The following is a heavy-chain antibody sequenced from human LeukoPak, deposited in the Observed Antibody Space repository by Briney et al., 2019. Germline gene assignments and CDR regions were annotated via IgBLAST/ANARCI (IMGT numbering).Heavy chain of an antibody. D-gene: IGHD6-13*01. V-gene: IGHV3-49*04. J-gene: IGHJ6*02. CDR2: IRSETYGGTT. Sequence: GGSLRLSCTASGFTFGDYGLSWDRQAPGKGLEWEGFIRSETYGGTTEYAASVKGRFTISRDESKRIAHLQMNSLTSEDTALYYCARVLSTSWPSYYYYGMDVWGQGTTVTVSS. CDR1: GFTFGDYG. CDR3: ARVLSTSWPSYYYYGMDV.